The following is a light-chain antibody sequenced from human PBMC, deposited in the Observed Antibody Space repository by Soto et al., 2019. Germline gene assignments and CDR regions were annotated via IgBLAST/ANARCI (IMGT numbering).Light chain of an antibody. CDR2: DVS. V-gene: IGLV2-14*01. Sequence: QSALTQPASVSGSPGQSITISCTGTSSDVGGYNYVSWYQQHPGKVPKLMIYDVSNRPSGVSNHFSGSKSGNTASLTISGLQAEDEADYYCSSYTSSSTPYVFGTGTKVTVL. CDR3: SSYTSSSTPYV. J-gene: IGLJ1*01. CDR1: SSDVGGYNY.